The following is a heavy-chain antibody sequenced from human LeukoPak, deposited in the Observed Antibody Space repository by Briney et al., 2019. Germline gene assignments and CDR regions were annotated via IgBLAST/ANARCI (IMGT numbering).Heavy chain of an antibody. Sequence: PGGSLRLFCAASGFTFSIYWMSWVRQAPGKGLEWLANINQEGSEIYYVDSVKGRFTISRDNGKNSLYLQINSLRADDTAVYYCARDQGSMIVVRTTSWYFDLWGRGTLVTVSS. CDR2: INQEGSEI. CDR1: GFTFSIYW. J-gene: IGHJ2*01. D-gene: IGHD3-22*01. V-gene: IGHV3-7*01. CDR3: ARDQGSMIVVRTTSWYFDL.